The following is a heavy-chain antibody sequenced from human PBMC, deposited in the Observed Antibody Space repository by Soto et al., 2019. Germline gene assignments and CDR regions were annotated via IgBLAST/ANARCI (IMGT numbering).Heavy chain of an antibody. CDR2: IYYSGST. J-gene: IGHJ4*02. CDR1: GGSISSGGYY. Sequence: SETLSLTCTVSGGSISSGGYYWNWIRQHPGKGLEWIGYIYYSGSTYYNPSLKSRVTISVDTSKNQFSLKLSSVSAADTAVYYCARFKSGWLDYWGQGTLVTVSS. V-gene: IGHV4-31*03. D-gene: IGHD6-19*01. CDR3: ARFKSGWLDY.